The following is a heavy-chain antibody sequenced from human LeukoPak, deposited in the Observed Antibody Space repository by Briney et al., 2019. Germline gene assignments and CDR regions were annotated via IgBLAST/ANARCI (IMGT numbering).Heavy chain of an antibody. J-gene: IGHJ4*02. D-gene: IGHD3-22*01. CDR3: AREKFYDNSGYDY. Sequence: PGRSLRLSCAASGFTFSSYAMHWVRQAPGKGLEWVAVISYDGSNKYYADSVKGRFTISRDNSKNTLYLQMNSLRAEDTADYYCAREKFYDNSGYDYWGQGTLVTVSS. CDR1: GFTFSSYA. V-gene: IGHV3-30-3*01. CDR2: ISYDGSNK.